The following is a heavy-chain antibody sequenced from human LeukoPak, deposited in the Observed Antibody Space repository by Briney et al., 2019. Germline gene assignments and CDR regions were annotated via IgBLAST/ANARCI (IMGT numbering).Heavy chain of an antibody. Sequence: PSETLSLTCTVSGGSISSYYWSWIRQPPGKGLEWIGYIYYSGSTNYNPSLKSRVTISVDTSKNQFSLKLSSVTAADTAVYYCARGVAATDYWGQGTLVTGSS. CDR3: ARGVAATDY. D-gene: IGHD2-15*01. V-gene: IGHV4-59*01. J-gene: IGHJ4*02. CDR2: IYYSGST. CDR1: GGSISSYY.